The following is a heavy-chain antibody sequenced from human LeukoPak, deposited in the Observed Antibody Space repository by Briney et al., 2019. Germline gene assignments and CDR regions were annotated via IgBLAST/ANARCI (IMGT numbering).Heavy chain of an antibody. CDR1: GFTFSGSA. J-gene: IGHJ5*02. D-gene: IGHD3-22*01. V-gene: IGHV3-73*01. Sequence: GGSLRLSCAASGFTFSGSAMHWVRQASGKGLEWVGRIRSKANNYATAYAASVKGRFTISRDDSKNTAYLQMNSLKTEDTAVYYCTKRATDDSSGYYSTWGQGTLVTVSS. CDR2: IRSKANNYAT. CDR3: TKRATDDSSGYYST.